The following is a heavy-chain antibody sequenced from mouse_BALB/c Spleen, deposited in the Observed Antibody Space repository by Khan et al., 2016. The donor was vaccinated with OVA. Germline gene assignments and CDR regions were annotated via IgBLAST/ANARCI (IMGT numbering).Heavy chain of an antibody. V-gene: IGHV1-87*01. CDR1: GYTFTSYW. J-gene: IGHJ2*01. Sequence: QVQLKQSGAELARPGASVKLSCKSSGYTFTSYWMQWVKQRPGQALEWIGAIYPGDGDTRYSQKFKGKATLTADKSSSTAYMQLSSLASEDSAVYYCASYRYDYVDYWGQGTTLTVSS. CDR3: ASYRYDYVDY. CDR2: IYPGDGDT. D-gene: IGHD2-14*01.